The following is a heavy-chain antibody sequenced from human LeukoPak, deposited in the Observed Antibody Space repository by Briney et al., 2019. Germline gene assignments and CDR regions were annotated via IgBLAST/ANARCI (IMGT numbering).Heavy chain of an antibody. J-gene: IGHJ5*02. CDR3: ARLHSSRAEEFDP. CDR2: IYYSGTT. Sequence: SETLSLTCTVSGGSISGYYWSWIRQPPGKGLEWIGNIYYSGTTNYNPSLRSRVTISVDTSKNQFSLRLSSVTATDTAVYYCARLHSSRAEEFDPWGQGTLVTVSS. CDR1: GGSISGYY. V-gene: IGHV4-59*01.